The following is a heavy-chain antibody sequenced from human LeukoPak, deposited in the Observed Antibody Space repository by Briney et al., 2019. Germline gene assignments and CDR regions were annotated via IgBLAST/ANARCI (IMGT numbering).Heavy chain of an antibody. J-gene: IGHJ3*02. V-gene: IGHV4-39*01. CDR1: SGSISSSRYY. D-gene: IGHD2-2*01. Sequence: PSETLSLTCTVYSGSISSSRYYWGWIRQPPGKGLEWIGSISYSGSTYYNPSLKSRVTISVDTSKNQFSLKLSSVTAADTAVYYCARRCSGISCYLIWGQGTMVTVSS. CDR3: ARRCSGISCYLI. CDR2: ISYSGST.